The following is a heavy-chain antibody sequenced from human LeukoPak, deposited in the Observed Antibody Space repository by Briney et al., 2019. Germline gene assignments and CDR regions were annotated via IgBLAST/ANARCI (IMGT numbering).Heavy chain of an antibody. Sequence: SETLSLTCTVSGGSISSYYWSWIRQPPGKGLEWIGYIYYSGSTNYNPSLKSRVTISVDTSKNQFSLKLSSVTAADTAVYYCARDRYYDSSGYRPIDYWGQGTLVTVSS. J-gene: IGHJ4*02. D-gene: IGHD3-22*01. V-gene: IGHV4-59*12. CDR2: IYYSGST. CDR3: ARDRYYDSSGYRPIDY. CDR1: GGSISSYY.